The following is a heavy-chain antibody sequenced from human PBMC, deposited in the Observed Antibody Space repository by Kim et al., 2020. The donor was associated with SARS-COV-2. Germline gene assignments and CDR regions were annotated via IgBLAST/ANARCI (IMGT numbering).Heavy chain of an antibody. V-gene: IGHV3-23*01. CDR1: GFTFSGFS. J-gene: IGHJ4*01. Sequence: GGSLRLSCAASGFTFSGFSMSWVRQSPGKGLQWLSGISGSGDDTNYEDSVKGRFTISSENDKNTLYIQFANQQPEDRGVYCCAKYYCAYVEAAEKSDY. CDR3: AKYYCAYVEAAEKSDY. CDR2: ISGSGDDT. D-gene: IGHD3-10*01.